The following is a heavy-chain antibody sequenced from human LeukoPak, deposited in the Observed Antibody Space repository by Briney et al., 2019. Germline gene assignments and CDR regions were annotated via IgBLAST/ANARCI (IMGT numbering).Heavy chain of an antibody. J-gene: IGHJ4*02. D-gene: IGHD6-19*01. CDR2: ISGSGGNT. V-gene: IGHV3-23*01. CDR3: AKSRSGWYLFDC. Sequence: GRSLRLSCAASGFTFSSYAMSWVRQAPGKGLEWVSAISGSGGNTYYADSVKGRFTISRDNSKNTLYLQMNSLRAEDTAIFYCAKSRSGWYLFDCWGQGTLVTVSS. CDR1: GFTFSSYA.